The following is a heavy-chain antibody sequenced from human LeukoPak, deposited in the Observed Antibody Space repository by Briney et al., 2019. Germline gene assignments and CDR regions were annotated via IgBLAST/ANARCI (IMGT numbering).Heavy chain of an antibody. Sequence: GGSLRLSCAASGFTFSSYGMHWVRQAPGKGLEWVAVIWYGGNNQYYADSVKGRFTISRDNSKNTLYLQMNSLRAEDTAVYYCARDLAIYYDSSGPTRGAFDIWGQGTMVTVSS. V-gene: IGHV3-33*08. CDR1: GFTFSSYG. CDR2: IWYGGNNQ. CDR3: ARDLAIYYDSSGPTRGAFDI. D-gene: IGHD3-22*01. J-gene: IGHJ3*02.